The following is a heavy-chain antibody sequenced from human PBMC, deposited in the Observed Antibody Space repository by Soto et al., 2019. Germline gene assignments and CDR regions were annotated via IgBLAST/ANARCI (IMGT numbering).Heavy chain of an antibody. J-gene: IGHJ4*02. CDR2: VGRFGNT. Sequence: GGSLRLSCEGSGFSFPDYDMNRVRQTPGKGLEWVAAVGRFGNTYYRDSVRGRFTISRDDPRNTVYLQMNRLRVEDTAVYFCAKEGRLRSPAGDYFDSWAQGSLVTVSS. CDR3: AKEGRLRSPAGDYFDS. V-gene: IGHV3-23*01. D-gene: IGHD3-10*01. CDR1: GFSFPDYD.